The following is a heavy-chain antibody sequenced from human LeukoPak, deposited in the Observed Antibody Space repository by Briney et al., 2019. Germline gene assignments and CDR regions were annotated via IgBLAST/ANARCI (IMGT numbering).Heavy chain of an antibody. CDR3: ARAYGSYYFREDAFDI. J-gene: IGHJ3*02. V-gene: IGHV4-31*03. D-gene: IGHD1-26*01. CDR2: IYYSGST. CDR1: GGSISSGGYY. Sequence: SETLSLTCTVSGGSISSGGYYWSWIRQHPGKGLEWIGYIYYSGSTYYNPSLKSRVTISVDTSKNQFSLKLSSVTAADTAVYYCARAYGSYYFREDAFDIWGQGTMVTVSS.